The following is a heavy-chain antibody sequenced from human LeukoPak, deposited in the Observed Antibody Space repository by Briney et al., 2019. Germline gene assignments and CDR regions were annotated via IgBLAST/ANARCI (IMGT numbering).Heavy chain of an antibody. D-gene: IGHD5-24*01. V-gene: IGHV3-53*01. CDR2: TYFGGTT. CDR1: GFTFSGYS. J-gene: IGHJ5*02. Sequence: GGSLRLSCAASGFTFSGYSMNWVRQAPGKELEWVSITYFGGTTYYADSVKGRFTISRDNSKNTLYLQMNSLRADDTAVYYCARDSEGDGYNFDTWGRGTLVTVSS. CDR3: ARDSEGDGYNFDT.